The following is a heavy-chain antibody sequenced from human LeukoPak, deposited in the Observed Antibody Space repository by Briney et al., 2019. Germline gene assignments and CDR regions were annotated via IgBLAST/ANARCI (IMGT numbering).Heavy chain of an antibody. CDR3: AREISSGWYSMRAFDI. CDR2: IYSGGST. V-gene: IGHV3-53*01. CDR1: GFTVSGNY. J-gene: IGHJ3*02. D-gene: IGHD6-19*01. Sequence: GGSLRLSCAASGFTVSGNYMSWVRQAPGKGLEWVSAIYSGGSTYYADSVKGRFTISRDNSKNTLYLQMNSLRAEDTAVYYCAREISSGWYSMRAFDIWGQGTMVTVSS.